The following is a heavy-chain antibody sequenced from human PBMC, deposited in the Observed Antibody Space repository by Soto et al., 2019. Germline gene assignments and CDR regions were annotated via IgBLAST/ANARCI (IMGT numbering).Heavy chain of an antibody. V-gene: IGHV1-2*04. Sequence: QVQLVQSGAEVKKPGASVKVSCKASGYTFTDYYMHWVRQAPGQGLEWMGWINRNSGGTNYAQKFQGWVTMTRDTSISTAYMELSRLRSDDTAVYYCARGPEGVDDAFDIWGQGTVVTVSS. CDR3: ARGPEGVDDAFDI. D-gene: IGHD3-3*01. J-gene: IGHJ3*02. CDR1: GYTFTDYY. CDR2: INRNSGGT.